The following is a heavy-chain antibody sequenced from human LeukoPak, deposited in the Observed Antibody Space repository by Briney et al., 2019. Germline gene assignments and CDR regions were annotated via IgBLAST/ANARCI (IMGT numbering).Heavy chain of an antibody. J-gene: IGHJ2*01. CDR3: AKFGRSSLVVLTPTKKRRGDYWYCDL. D-gene: IGHD2-21*02. CDR1: GFTFGDYA. Sequence: GGSLRLSCTASGFTFGDYAMSWVRQAPGRGLEWVSSISSSSSYIFHTDLMKGRFTIPRDNAKNPLYLQRNSQRAEHTSLYSCAKFGRSSLVVLTPTKKRRGDYWYCDLGGRGTVVSVSS. CDR2: ISSSSSYI. V-gene: IGHV3-21*04.